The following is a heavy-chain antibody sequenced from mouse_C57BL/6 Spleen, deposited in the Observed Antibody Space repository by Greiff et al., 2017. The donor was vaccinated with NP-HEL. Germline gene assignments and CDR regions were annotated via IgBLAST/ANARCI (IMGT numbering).Heavy chain of an antibody. CDR2: IHPNSGST. CDR3: ARSTMVPTGDAMGY. V-gene: IGHV1-64*01. Sequence: VKLQQPGAELVKPGASVKLSCKASGYTFTSYWMHWVKQRPGQGLEWIGMIHPNSGSTNYNEKFKSKATLTVDKSSSTAYMQLSSLTSEDSAVYYSARSTMVPTGDAMGYWGQGTSVTVSS. J-gene: IGHJ4*01. D-gene: IGHD2-2*01. CDR1: GYTFTSYW.